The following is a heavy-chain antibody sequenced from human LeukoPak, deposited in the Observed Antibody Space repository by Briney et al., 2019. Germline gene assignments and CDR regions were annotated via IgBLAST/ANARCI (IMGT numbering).Heavy chain of an antibody. D-gene: IGHD2-2*01. CDR3: ATDPVVVVPAASTDY. J-gene: IGHJ4*02. CDR1: GYTFTDYY. Sequence: ASVKVSCKVSGYTFTDYYMHWVQQAPGKGLEWMGLVDPEDGETIYAEKFQGGVTITADTSTDTAYMELSSLRSEDTAVYYCATDPVVVVPAASTDYWGQGTLVTVSS. CDR2: VDPEDGET. V-gene: IGHV1-69-2*01.